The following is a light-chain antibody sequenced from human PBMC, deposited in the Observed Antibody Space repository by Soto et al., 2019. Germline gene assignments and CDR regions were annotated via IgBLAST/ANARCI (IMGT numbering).Light chain of an antibody. CDR2: ATS. Sequence: EIPLTQSPSSLAASVGERLTLTCRASRNVSIYLNWYQHKPGKGPTLLIHATSNVQIGVPSRFSGSGSGTALTLTISSLEAYDFENYYCQQSYPRPSFGGGTRLVIK. CDR1: RNVSIY. V-gene: IGKV1-39*01. CDR3: QQSYPRPS. J-gene: IGKJ4*01.